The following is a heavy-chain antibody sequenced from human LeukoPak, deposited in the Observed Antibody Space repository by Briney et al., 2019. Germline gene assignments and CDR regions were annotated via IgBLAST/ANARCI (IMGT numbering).Heavy chain of an antibody. D-gene: IGHD1-1*01. CDR2: IRHSDSNT. CDR1: GFIFSSSH. V-gene: IGHV3-23*05. CDR3: AKRGNPTVGHHYLDV. J-gene: IGHJ6*03. Sequence: GGSLRLSCAASGFIFSSSHMSWVRQASGSGLVWVFSIRHSDSNTYYADSVRGRFTISRDNSKNTLYLQMNSLSAEDTAVYYCAKRGNPTVGHHYLDVWGKGTTVSVSS.